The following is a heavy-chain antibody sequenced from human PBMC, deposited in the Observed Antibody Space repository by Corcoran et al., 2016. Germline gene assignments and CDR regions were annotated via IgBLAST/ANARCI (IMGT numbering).Heavy chain of an antibody. Sequence: EVQLVQSGAEVKKPGESLKISCKGSGYSSTSYWIGWVRQMPGKGLEWMGIIYPGDSDTRYSPSFQGQVTISADKSISTAYLQWSSLKASDTARYYCARHVGFLEPVGLMDVWGQGTTVTVSS. D-gene: IGHD3-3*02. CDR2: IYPGDSDT. CDR1: GYSSTSYW. J-gene: IGHJ6*02. V-gene: IGHV5-51*01. CDR3: ARHVGFLEPVGLMDV.